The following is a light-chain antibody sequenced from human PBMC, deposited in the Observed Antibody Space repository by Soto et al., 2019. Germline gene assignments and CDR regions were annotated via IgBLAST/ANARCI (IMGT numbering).Light chain of an antibody. CDR3: TSWTTSSTMI. CDR2: DVN. J-gene: IGLJ2*01. Sequence: QSALTQPASVSGSPGQSITISCTGTSSDIGAYNFVSWYQQHPGKAPNLMLYDVNIRPSGVSNRFSGSKSGNTASLTISGLQAEDEADYYGTSWTTSSTMIFGGGTKRTVL. V-gene: IGLV2-14*03. CDR1: SSDIGAYNF.